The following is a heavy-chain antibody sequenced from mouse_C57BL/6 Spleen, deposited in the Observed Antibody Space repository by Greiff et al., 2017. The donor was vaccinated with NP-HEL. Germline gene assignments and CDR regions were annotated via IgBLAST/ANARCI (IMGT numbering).Heavy chain of an antibody. CDR3: ARDSLTMIPDY. CDR2: ISDGGSYT. V-gene: IGHV5-4*01. D-gene: IGHD2-4*01. J-gene: IGHJ2*01. CDR1: GFTFSSYA. Sequence: EVQVVESGGGLVKPGGSLKLSCAASGFTFSSYAMSWVRQTPEKRLEWVATISDGGSYTYYPDNVKGRFTISRDNAKNNLYLQMSHLKSEDTAMYYCARDSLTMIPDYWGQGTTLTVSS.